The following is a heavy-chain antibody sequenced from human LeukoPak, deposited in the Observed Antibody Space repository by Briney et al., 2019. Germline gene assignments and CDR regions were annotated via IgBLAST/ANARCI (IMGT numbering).Heavy chain of an antibody. CDR3: ARDRAYGDYASDDAFDI. CDR2: FIPIFGTA. V-gene: IGHV1-69*05. J-gene: IGHJ3*02. Sequence: GASVKVSCKASGGTFSSYAISWVRQAPGQGLEWMGGFIPIFGTANYAQKFQGRVTMTTDTSTSTAYMELRSLRSDDTAVYYCARDRAYGDYASDDAFDIWGQGTMVTVSS. D-gene: IGHD4-17*01. CDR1: GGTFSSYA.